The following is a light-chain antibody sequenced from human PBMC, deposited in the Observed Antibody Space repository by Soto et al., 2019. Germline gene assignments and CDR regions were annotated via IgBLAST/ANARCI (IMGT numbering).Light chain of an antibody. V-gene: IGKV3-11*01. Sequence: EIVLTQSPGTLSLSPGESATLSCRVSQTTSPKYVAWYQQRRGLAPRLLVYGASKRAAGIPDRFSGSGFGTDFTLTISSLEPEDAAVYYCQQRSNWPPITFGQGTRLEIK. CDR2: GAS. CDR1: QTTSPKY. J-gene: IGKJ5*01. CDR3: QQRSNWPPIT.